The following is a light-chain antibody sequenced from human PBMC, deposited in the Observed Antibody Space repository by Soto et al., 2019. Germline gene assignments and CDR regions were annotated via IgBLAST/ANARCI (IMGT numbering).Light chain of an antibody. Sequence: DIQMTQSPSSLSASVGDRVTITCRASQDLSNYLAWYQQKPGKVPKLLIYAASTLHSGVPSRFSGSGSGTDFPITISGLPPEDVANYYWQNYNGAPGTFGQGTKVEIE. J-gene: IGKJ1*01. CDR3: QNYNGAPGT. CDR2: AAS. CDR1: QDLSNY. V-gene: IGKV1-27*01.